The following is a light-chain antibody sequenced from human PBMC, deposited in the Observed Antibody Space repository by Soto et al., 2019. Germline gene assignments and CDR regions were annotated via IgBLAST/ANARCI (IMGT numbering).Light chain of an antibody. Sequence: QMTQSPSSLFASVGDRFTITCRASQSIRSHLNWYQQKVGKTPRLLIYAASTLQSEVPPRFSGSGSGTEFTLTISGLQREDFATYYCQQSHSAPLAFGGGTKIQI. CDR2: AAS. V-gene: IGKV1-39*01. CDR3: QQSHSAPLA. CDR1: QSIRSH. J-gene: IGKJ4*01.